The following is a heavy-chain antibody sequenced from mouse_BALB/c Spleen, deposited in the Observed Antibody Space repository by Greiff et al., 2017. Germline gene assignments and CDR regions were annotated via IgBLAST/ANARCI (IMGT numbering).Heavy chain of an antibody. J-gene: IGHJ2*01. D-gene: IGHD6-1*01. CDR2: INPSTGYT. Sequence: VQLQQSGAELAKPGASVKMSCKASGYTFTSYWMHWVKQRPGQGLEWIGYINPSTGYTEYNQKFKDKATLTADKSSSTAYMQLSSLTSEDSAVYYCARGVPLFDYWGQGTTLTVSS. V-gene: IGHV1-7*01. CDR1: GYTFTSYW. CDR3: ARGVPLFDY.